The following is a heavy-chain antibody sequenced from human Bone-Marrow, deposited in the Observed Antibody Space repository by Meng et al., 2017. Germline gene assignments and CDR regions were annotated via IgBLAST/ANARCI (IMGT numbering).Heavy chain of an antibody. CDR3: ARACGRSGYRWHAFDI. J-gene: IGHJ3*02. CDR1: GFTFSSYE. D-gene: IGHD3-22*01. Sequence: GGSLRLSCAASGFTFSSYEMNWVRQAPGKGLEWVSYISSSSSYIYYADSVKGRFTISRDNAKNSLYLQMDSLRAEDTALYYCARACGRSGYRWHAFDIWGQGTMVTVSS. V-gene: IGHV3-21*05. CDR2: ISSSSSYI.